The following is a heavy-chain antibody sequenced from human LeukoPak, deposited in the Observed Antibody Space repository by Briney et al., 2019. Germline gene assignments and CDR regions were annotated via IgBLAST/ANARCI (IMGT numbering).Heavy chain of an antibody. D-gene: IGHD1-1*01. CDR2: ISSSSSYI. CDR3: AREKASTTGTTDYDY. J-gene: IGHJ4*02. Sequence: GGSLRLSCAASGFTFSSYSMNWVRQAPGKGLEWVSSISSSSSYIYYADSVKGRFTISRDNSKNTLYLQMNSLRAGDTAVYYCAREKASTTGTTDYDYWGQGTLVTVSS. CDR1: GFTFSSYS. V-gene: IGHV3-21*01.